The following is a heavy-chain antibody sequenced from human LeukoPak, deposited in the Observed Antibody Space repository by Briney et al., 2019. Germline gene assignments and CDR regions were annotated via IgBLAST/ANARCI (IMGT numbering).Heavy chain of an antibody. CDR1: GYTFTSYA. CDR2: INTNTGNP. CDR3: ARDGRRIQLWLSNYYYYYYMDV. D-gene: IGHD5-18*01. J-gene: IGHJ6*03. V-gene: IGHV7-4-1*02. Sequence: ASVKVSCKASGYTFTSYAMNWVRQAPGQGLEWMGWINTNTGNPTYAQGFTGRFVFSLDTSVSTAYLQISSLKAEDTAVYYCARDGRRIQLWLSNYYYYYYMDVWGKGTTVTVSS.